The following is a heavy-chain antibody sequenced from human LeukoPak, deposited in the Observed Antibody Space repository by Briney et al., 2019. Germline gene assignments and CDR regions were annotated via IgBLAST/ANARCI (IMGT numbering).Heavy chain of an antibody. CDR1: GFTFSTSN. Sequence: PGGSLRLSCAASGFTFSTSNMNWVRQAPGKGLEWVSVIYSGGSTYYADSVKGRFTISRDNSKNTLYLQMNSLRAEDTAVYYCARGGGYSYVDYWGQGTLVTVSS. V-gene: IGHV3-66*01. CDR2: IYSGGST. CDR3: ARGGGYSYVDY. J-gene: IGHJ4*02. D-gene: IGHD5-18*01.